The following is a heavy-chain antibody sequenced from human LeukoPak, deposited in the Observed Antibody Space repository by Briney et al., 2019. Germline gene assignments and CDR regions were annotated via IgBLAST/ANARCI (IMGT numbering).Heavy chain of an antibody. CDR1: GGSISSGSYY. CDR3: ARGYDGSGYYSRNWYFDL. CDR2: MYTSGST. V-gene: IGHV4-61*02. J-gene: IGHJ2*01. Sequence: SQTLSLTCTVSGGSISSGSYYGSWGRQPAGQGLEYIGRMYTSGSTNYNPSLKSRVTISVDTSKNQFSLKLSSVTAADTAVYYCARGYDGSGYYSRNWYFDLWGRGTLVTVSS. D-gene: IGHD3-22*01.